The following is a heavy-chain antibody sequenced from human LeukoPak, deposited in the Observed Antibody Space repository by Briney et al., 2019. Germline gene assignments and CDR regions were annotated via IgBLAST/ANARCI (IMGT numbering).Heavy chain of an antibody. CDR2: ISYDGSNK. CDR1: GFTVSSNY. CDR3: ARDYSGRYLDY. D-gene: IGHD1-26*01. J-gene: IGHJ4*02. V-gene: IGHV3-30-3*01. Sequence: PGGSLRLSCAASGFTVSSNYMSWVRQAPGKGLEWVAVISYDGSNKYYADSVKGRFTISRDNSKNTLYLQMNSLRAEDTAVYYCARDYSGRYLDYWGQGTLVTVSS.